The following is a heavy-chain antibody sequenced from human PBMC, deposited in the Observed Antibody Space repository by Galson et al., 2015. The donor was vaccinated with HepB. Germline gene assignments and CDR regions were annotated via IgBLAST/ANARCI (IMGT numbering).Heavy chain of an antibody. J-gene: IGHJ5*02. CDR3: ARASVRDGDPTGWFNP. Sequence: SLRLSCAASGFTFSSYGTHWVRQAPGKGLEWVAVIWYDGSNKYYADSVKGRFTISRNNSKNMLYLQMNSRRAEDTAVYYCARASVRDGDPTGWFNPWGQGTLVPVSS. D-gene: IGHD4-17*01. V-gene: IGHV3-33*01. CDR1: GFTFSSYG. CDR2: IWYDGSNK.